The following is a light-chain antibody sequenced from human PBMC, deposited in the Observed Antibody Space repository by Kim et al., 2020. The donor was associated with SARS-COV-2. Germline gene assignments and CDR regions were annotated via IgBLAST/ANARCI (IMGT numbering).Light chain of an antibody. V-gene: IGLV2-14*03. J-gene: IGLJ2*01. Sequence: SRSSPCTGTKSAVGGYNYVSWFQQHPGTAPKLIIYDVNNHPSGVSYRFSGSKSGNTASLTISGLQAEDEGDYYCCSFTDDSTLVFGGGTKVTVL. CDR1: KSAVGGYNY. CDR2: DVN. CDR3: CSFTDDSTLV.